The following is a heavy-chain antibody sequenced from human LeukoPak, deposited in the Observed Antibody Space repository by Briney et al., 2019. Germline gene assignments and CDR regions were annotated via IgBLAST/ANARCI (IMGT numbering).Heavy chain of an antibody. V-gene: IGHV3-23*01. Sequence: GGSLRLSCAASGFTFSSYGMSWVRQAPGKGLEWVSAISRSGGSTYYADSVKGRFTISRDNAKNSLYLQMNSLRAEDTAVYYCARTITTQTFQHWGQGTLVTVSS. CDR3: ARTITTQTFQH. D-gene: IGHD3-22*01. CDR2: ISRSGGST. J-gene: IGHJ1*01. CDR1: GFTFSSYG.